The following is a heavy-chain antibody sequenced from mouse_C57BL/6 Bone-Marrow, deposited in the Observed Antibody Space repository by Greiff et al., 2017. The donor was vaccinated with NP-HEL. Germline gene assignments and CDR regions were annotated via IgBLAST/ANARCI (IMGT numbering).Heavy chain of an antibody. CDR2: INPNNGGT. CDR1: GYTFTDYY. D-gene: IGHD1-1*01. CDR3: AREGGVTTVVEGAWFAY. V-gene: IGHV1-26*01. Sequence: VQLQQSGPELVKPGASVKISCKASGYTFTDYYMNWVKQSHGKSLEWIGDINPNNGGTSYNQKFKGKATLTVDKSSSTAYMELRSLTSEDSAGYYCAREGGVTTVVEGAWFAYWGQGTLVTVSA. J-gene: IGHJ3*01.